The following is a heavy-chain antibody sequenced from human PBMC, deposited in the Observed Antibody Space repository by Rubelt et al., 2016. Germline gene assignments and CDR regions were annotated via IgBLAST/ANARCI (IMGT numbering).Heavy chain of an antibody. CDR1: GFTFSSFA. CDR2: ISYHGTNK. Sequence: QVQLVESGGGVVQPGRSLRLSCAASGFTFSSFAMHWLRQAPGKGLEWVAVISYHGTNKYYADSVKGRITISSDNAKNTLYLEMNSLRLEDTAVYYCARDPADYWGQGTLVTVSS. CDR3: ARDPADY. J-gene: IGHJ4*02. V-gene: IGHV3-30*04.